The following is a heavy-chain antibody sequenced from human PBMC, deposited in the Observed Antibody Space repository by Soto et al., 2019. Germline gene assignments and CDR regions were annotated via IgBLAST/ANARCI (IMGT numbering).Heavy chain of an antibody. CDR2: IWYDGSNK. CDR1: GFTFSSYG. D-gene: IGHD4-4*01. Sequence: GGSLRLSCAASGFTFSSYGMRWVRQAPGKGLEWVAVIWYDGSNKYYADSVKGRFTISRDNSKNTLYLQMNSLRAEDTAVYYCALHGRYLQAHWGQGTLVIVSS. J-gene: IGHJ4*02. CDR3: ALHGRYLQAH. V-gene: IGHV3-33*01.